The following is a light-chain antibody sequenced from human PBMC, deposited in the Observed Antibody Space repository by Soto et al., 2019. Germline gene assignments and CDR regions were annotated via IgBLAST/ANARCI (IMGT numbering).Light chain of an antibody. Sequence: DIVMTQSPDSLAVPLGERATINCKSSQSVLYSSNNENYLAWYQQKPGQSPTLLIYWASARESGVPDRFSGSGSGTDFTLTISSLQAEDVAVYFCHQYYITPLTFGGGTKVAIK. V-gene: IGKV4-1*01. CDR1: QSVLYSSNNENY. CDR2: WAS. J-gene: IGKJ4*01. CDR3: HQYYITPLT.